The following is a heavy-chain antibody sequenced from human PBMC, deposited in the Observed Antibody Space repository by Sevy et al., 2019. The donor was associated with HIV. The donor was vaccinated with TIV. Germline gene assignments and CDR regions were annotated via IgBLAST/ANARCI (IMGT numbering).Heavy chain of an antibody. CDR3: AKAGGINWFYYYYGMDV. CDR1: GVTFSDYA. V-gene: IGHV3-23*01. CDR2: ISAFGDKT. Sequence: GGSLRLSCAVSGVTFSDYAMSWVRQAPGKGLEGVSFISAFGDKTYYADSVRGRFTISRDNSKNTLHLQMNSLRAEDTAVYYCAKAGGINWFYYYYGMDVWGQGTTVTVSS. J-gene: IGHJ6*02. D-gene: IGHD1-1*01.